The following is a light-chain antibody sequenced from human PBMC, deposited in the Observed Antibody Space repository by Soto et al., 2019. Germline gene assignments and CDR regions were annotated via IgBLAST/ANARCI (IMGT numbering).Light chain of an antibody. CDR2: EVT. CDR1: SSDVGRYNF. J-gene: IGLJ1*01. CDR3: SPLAANYIHHSV. V-gene: IGLV2-8*01. Sequence: QSVLTQPPSASGSPGQSVTISCTGTSSDVGRYNFVSWYQQHPGKAPKLMIFEVTKRPSGVPDRFSGSKSGNTASLTVSGLQAEDVVVFFRSPLAANYIHHSVFGTGRKGSVL.